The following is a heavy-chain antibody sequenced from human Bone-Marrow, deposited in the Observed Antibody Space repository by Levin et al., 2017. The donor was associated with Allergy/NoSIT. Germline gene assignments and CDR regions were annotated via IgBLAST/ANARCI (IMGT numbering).Heavy chain of an antibody. CDR3: WKDVGRSERSYDYSYMDV. Sequence: GESLKISCSASGFSFNDFAMHWVRQAPGKGLEYVSAINSNGGRTYYADALKGRFTISRDNSRNTLYLQMSHPRVEDTAVVYCWKDVGRSERSYDYSYMDVWGKGTTVTVSS. CDR1: GFSFNDFA. D-gene: IGHD1-26*01. V-gene: IGHV3-64D*06. CDR2: INSNGGRT. J-gene: IGHJ6*03.